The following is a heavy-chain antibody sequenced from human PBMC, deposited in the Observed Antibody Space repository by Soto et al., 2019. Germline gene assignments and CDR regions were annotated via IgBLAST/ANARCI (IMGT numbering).Heavy chain of an antibody. J-gene: IGHJ6*02. V-gene: IGHV4-31*03. CDR3: ASYCSGGSCPYYYYSMDV. D-gene: IGHD2-15*01. Sequence: SETLSLTCTVSGGSISSGGYYWSWIRQHPGKGLEWIGYIYYSGSTYYNPSLKSRVTISVDTSKNQFSLKLSSVTAADTAVYYCASYCSGGSCPYYYYSMDVWGQGTTVTVSS. CDR1: GGSISSGGYY. CDR2: IYYSGST.